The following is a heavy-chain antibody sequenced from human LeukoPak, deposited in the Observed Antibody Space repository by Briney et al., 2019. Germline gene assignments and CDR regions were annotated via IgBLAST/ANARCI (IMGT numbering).Heavy chain of an antibody. J-gene: IGHJ4*02. CDR3: AKAPSAVAGTPYYFDY. Sequence: GGSLRLSCAASGFTFSSYAMSWVRQAPGKGLEWVSAISGSGGSTYYADSVKGRFTISRDNSKNTLYLQMNSLRAEDTSVYYCAKAPSAVAGTPYYFDYWGQGTLVTVSS. V-gene: IGHV3-23*01. CDR2: ISGSGGST. CDR1: GFTFSSYA. D-gene: IGHD6-19*01.